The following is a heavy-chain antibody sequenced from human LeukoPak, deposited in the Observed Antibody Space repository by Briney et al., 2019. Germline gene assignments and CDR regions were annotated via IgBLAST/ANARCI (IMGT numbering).Heavy chain of an antibody. CDR2: IKYDGSEK. J-gene: IGHJ4*02. CDR3: AFNNNFKY. D-gene: IGHD4-11*01. Sequence: PGGSLRLSCGGSGLSFSGQWMNWVRQAPGQGLEWVANIKYDGSEKYYVDSVKGRFTISRDDAENSLSLQMSNVRAEDTAVYYCAFNNNFKYWGQGTQVTVSS. V-gene: IGHV3-7*01. CDR1: GLSFSGQW.